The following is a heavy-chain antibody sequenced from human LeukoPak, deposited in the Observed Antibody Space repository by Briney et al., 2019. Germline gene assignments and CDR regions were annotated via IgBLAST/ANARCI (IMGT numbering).Heavy chain of an antibody. CDR2: IYPGDSDA. D-gene: IGHD6-19*01. CDR3: ARQHGIPVGSRYFDY. Sequence: GVSLKIFCRGSAYSFTTYWIVFVRHIPGKDLEWMGIIYPGDSDARYSPSFRGQVTISADKSISTAYLQWSSLKASDTAAYYCARQHGIPVGSRYFDYWGQGTLVTVSS. V-gene: IGHV5-51*01. CDR1: AYSFTTYW. J-gene: IGHJ4*02.